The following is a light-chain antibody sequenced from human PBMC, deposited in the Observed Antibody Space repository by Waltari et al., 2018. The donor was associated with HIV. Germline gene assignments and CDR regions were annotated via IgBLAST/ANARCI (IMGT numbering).Light chain of an antibody. CDR2: DDS. Sequence: SHALTQPHSVSDAPAQTPAIPSGGTMAAGQLVHRYQQKPGRAPVLVICDDSDRPSGIPERFSGSNSGNTATLTISRVEGGDEADYYCQVWVDSRDVAVIFGGGTKLTVL. V-gene: IGLV3-21*02. J-gene: IGLJ2*01. CDR1: MAAGQL. CDR3: QVWVDSRDVAVI.